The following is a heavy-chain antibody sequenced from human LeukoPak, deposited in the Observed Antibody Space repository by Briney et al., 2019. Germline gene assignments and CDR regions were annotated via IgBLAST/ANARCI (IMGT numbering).Heavy chain of an antibody. D-gene: IGHD3-3*01. CDR1: GYTFTSYG. Sequence: GASVKVSCKASGYTFTSYGISWVRQAPGQGLEWMGWISAYNGNTNYAQKLQGRVTMTTDTSTSTAYMELRSLRSDDTAVYYCARDRPPSYYDFWSGYPDAFDIWGQGTMVTVSS. CDR2: ISAYNGNT. V-gene: IGHV1-18*01. J-gene: IGHJ3*02. CDR3: ARDRPPSYYDFWSGYPDAFDI.